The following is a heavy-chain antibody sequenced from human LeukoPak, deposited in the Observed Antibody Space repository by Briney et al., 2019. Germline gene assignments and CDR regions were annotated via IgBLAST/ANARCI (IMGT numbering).Heavy chain of an antibody. V-gene: IGHV4-59*01. Sequence: SETLSLTCIVSGGSISSYYWSWIRQPPGKGLECIGYIYYSGSTNYNPSLKSRVTLSVDTSKNQFSLKLSSVTAADTAVYYCARTRYYYNSRSYGAPYYFDYWGQGTLVTVSS. CDR1: GGSISSYY. CDR2: IYYSGST. J-gene: IGHJ4*02. D-gene: IGHD3-10*01. CDR3: ARTRYYYNSRSYGAPYYFDY.